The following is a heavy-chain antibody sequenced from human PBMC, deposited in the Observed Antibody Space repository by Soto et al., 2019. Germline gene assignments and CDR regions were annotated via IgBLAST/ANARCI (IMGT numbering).Heavy chain of an antibody. CDR1: GFTFSDHG. Sequence: PGGSLRLSCVASGFTFSDHGMHWVRQAPGRGLEWVAVISYDGSDEDYRDSVKGRFTISRDSSKNMLFLHMNSLRTEDTAVYYCAKDLKVSDFWNTYNYDKFLGMDVWGQGTPVTVSS. CDR2: ISYDGSDE. V-gene: IGHV3-30*18. J-gene: IGHJ6*02. D-gene: IGHD3-3*01. CDR3: AKDLKVSDFWNTYNYDKFLGMDV.